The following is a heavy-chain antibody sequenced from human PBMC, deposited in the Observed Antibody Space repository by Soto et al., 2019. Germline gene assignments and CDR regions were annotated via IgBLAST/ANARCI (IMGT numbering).Heavy chain of an antibody. D-gene: IGHD2-15*01. J-gene: IGHJ4*02. CDR1: GFTFSSYA. CDR2: ISGSGGST. CDR3: AKRGGWLVAAVPYSEYYFDY. V-gene: IGHV3-23*01. Sequence: GGSLRLSCAASGFTFSSYAMSWVRQAPGKGLEWVSAISGSGGSTYYADSVKGRFTISRDNSKNTLYLQMNSLRAEDTAVYYCAKRGGWLVAAVPYSEYYFDYWGQGTLVTVSS.